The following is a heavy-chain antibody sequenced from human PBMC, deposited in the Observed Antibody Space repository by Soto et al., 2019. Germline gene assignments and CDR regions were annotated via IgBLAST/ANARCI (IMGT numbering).Heavy chain of an antibody. D-gene: IGHD2-15*01. CDR3: AGEVVAATTYYYYYGMAV. Sequence: SETLSLTCTVSGGSISSGGYYWSWIRQPPGKGLEWIGYIYYSGSTYYNPSLKSRVTISVDTSKNQFSLKLSSVTAADTAVYYCAGEVVAATTYYYYYGMAVWGQGTTVTVSS. V-gene: IGHV4-30-4*01. CDR1: GGSISSGGYY. CDR2: IYYSGST. J-gene: IGHJ6*02.